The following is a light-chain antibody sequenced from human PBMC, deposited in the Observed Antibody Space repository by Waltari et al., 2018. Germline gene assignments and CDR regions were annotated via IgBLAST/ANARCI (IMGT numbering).Light chain of an antibody. CDR1: QSISRW. CDR2: DAS. V-gene: IGKV1-5*01. Sequence: DIQMTQSPSTVSASVGDRVPITCRASQSISRWLAWDQQKPGKAPKLLIYDASSLESGVPSRFSGSGSGTEFTLTISSLQPDDFAAYYCQQYNTYPWTFGQGTKVEIK. J-gene: IGKJ1*01. CDR3: QQYNTYPWT.